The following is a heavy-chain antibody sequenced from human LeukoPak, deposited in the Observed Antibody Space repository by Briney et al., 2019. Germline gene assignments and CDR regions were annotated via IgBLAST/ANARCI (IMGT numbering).Heavy chain of an antibody. D-gene: IGHD5-18*01. CDR2: MDPNSGNT. J-gene: IGHJ4*02. V-gene: IGHV1-8*01. CDR1: GYTFTSYD. CDR3: ARHSYTAMVYDY. Sequence: GASVMVSCKASGYTFTSYDINWVRQATGQGLEWMGWMDPNSGNTGYAQKFQGRVTMTRNTSISTAYMELSSLRSEDTAVYYCARHSYTAMVYDYWGQGTLVTVSS.